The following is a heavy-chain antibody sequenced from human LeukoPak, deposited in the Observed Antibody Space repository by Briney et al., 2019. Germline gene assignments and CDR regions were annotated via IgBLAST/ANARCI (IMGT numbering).Heavy chain of an antibody. Sequence: GGSLRLSCAASGFTVSDSYMSWVRQAPGKGLEWVSVIYSGGPTYYADSVKGRFTISRDNSKNTVSLQMNSLGAADTAVYYCARDDQRCSGGRRHHWYFELWGRGTLVTVSS. CDR3: ARDDQRCSGGRRHHWYFEL. CDR2: IYSGGPT. J-gene: IGHJ2*01. V-gene: IGHV3-53*01. D-gene: IGHD2-15*01. CDR1: GFTVSDSY.